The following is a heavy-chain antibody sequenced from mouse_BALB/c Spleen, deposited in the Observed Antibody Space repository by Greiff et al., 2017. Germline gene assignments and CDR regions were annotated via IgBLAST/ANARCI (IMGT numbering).Heavy chain of an antibody. V-gene: IGHV2-9*02. CDR3: AIYDGYYTWFAY. J-gene: IGHJ3*01. Sequence: VHLVESGPGLVAPSQSLSITCTVSGFSLTSYGVHWVRQPPGKGLEWLGVIWAGGSTNYNSALMSRLSISKDNSKSQVFLKMNSLQTDDTAMYYCAIYDGYYTWFAYWGQGTLVTVSA. CDR2: IWAGGST. D-gene: IGHD2-3*01. CDR1: GFSLTSYG.